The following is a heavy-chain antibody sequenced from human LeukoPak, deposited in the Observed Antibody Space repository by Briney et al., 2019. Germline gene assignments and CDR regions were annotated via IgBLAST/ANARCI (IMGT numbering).Heavy chain of an antibody. J-gene: IGHJ4*02. CDR1: GFSFNAHS. CDR3: ARDRALTGTSSSSLDY. D-gene: IGHD6-6*01. Sequence: GGSLRLSCAASGFSFNAHSMNWVRQAPGKGLEWVSSISSTTTYICHADSVKGRFTISRDNFKNLLYLQMDGLRVDDTAVYYCARDRALTGTSSSSLDYWGQGTLVTVSS. V-gene: IGHV3-21*06. CDR2: ISSTTTYI.